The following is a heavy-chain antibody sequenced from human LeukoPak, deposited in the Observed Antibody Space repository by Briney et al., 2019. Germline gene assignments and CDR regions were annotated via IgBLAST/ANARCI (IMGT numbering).Heavy chain of an antibody. V-gene: IGHV1-2*02. J-gene: IGHJ5*02. CDR2: INPNSGGT. CDR1: GYTFTGYY. D-gene: IGHD3-3*01. Sequence: GASVKVSCKASGYTFTGYYMHWVRRAPGQGLEWMGWINPNSGGTNYAQKFQGRVTMTRDTSISTAYMELSRLRSDDTAVYYCASERGDTIFGVVTPGWFDPWGQGTLVTVSS. CDR3: ASERGDTIFGVVTPGWFDP.